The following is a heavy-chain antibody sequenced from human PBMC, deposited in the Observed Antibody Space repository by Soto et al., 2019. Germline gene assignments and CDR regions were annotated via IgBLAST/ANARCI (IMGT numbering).Heavy chain of an antibody. J-gene: IGHJ5*02. V-gene: IGHV4-31*03. Sequence: SETLSLTCTVSGGSISSGGYYWSWIRQHPGKGLEWIGYIYYSGSTYYNLSLKSRVTISVDTSKNQFSLKLSSVTAADTAVYYCARVNSSRMVITENWFDPWGQGTLVTVSS. D-gene: IGHD3-22*01. CDR2: IYYSGST. CDR3: ARVNSSRMVITENWFDP. CDR1: GGSISSGGYY.